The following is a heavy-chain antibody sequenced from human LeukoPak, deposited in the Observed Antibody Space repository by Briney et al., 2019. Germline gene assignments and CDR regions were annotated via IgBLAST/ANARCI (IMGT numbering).Heavy chain of an antibody. CDR3: AADKFGGYYFDY. V-gene: IGHV1-58*02. J-gene: IGHJ4*02. Sequence: GTSVKVSCKASGFTFTSSAMQWVRRARGQRLEWIGWIVVGSGNTNYAQKFQERVTITRDMSTSTAYMELSSLRSEDTAVYYCAADKFGGYYFDYWGQGTLVTVSS. D-gene: IGHD3-10*01. CDR1: GFTFTSSA. CDR2: IVVGSGNT.